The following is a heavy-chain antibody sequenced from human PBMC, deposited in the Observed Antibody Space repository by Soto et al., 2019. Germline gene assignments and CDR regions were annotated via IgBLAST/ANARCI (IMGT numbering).Heavy chain of an antibody. J-gene: IGHJ4*02. V-gene: IGHV1-3*01. CDR2: INAGNGNT. D-gene: IGHD6-19*01. CDR1: GYTFTSYA. CDR3: ARDPSQGYSSGWYPAKRFDY. Sequence: QVQLVQSGAEVKKPGASVKVSCKASGYTFTSYAMHWVRQAPGQRLEWMGWINAGNGNTKYSQKFQGRVTITRDTSASTAYMELSSLRSEDTAVYYCARDPSQGYSSGWYPAKRFDYWGQGTLVTVSS.